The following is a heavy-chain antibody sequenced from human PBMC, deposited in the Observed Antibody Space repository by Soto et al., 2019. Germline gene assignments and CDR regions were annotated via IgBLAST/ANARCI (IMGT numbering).Heavy chain of an antibody. Sequence: GGSLRLSCAASGFTFSSYSMNWVRQAPGKGLEWVSYISSSSSTIYYADSVKGRFTISRDNAKNSLYLQMNSLRAEDTAVYYCATENYDFWSGYPFDYWGQGTLVTVSS. D-gene: IGHD3-3*01. CDR2: ISSSSSTI. J-gene: IGHJ4*02. CDR1: GFTFSSYS. V-gene: IGHV3-48*01. CDR3: ATENYDFWSGYPFDY.